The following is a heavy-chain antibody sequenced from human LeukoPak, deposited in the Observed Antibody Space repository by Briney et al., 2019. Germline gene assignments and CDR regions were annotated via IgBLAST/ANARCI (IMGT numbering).Heavy chain of an antibody. J-gene: IGHJ5*02. CDR3: DRASDPWLQLT. V-gene: IGHV3-7*05. CDR2: IKQDGSEK. CDR1: GFTFSNYW. D-gene: IGHD5-24*01. Sequence: GGSLRLSCAASGFTFSNYWMIWVRQAPGKGLEWVGNIKQDGSEKRYADSVRGRFSISRDNAQTSLYLQMNSLRAEDTAVYYCDRASDPWLQLTWGQGTLVTVSS.